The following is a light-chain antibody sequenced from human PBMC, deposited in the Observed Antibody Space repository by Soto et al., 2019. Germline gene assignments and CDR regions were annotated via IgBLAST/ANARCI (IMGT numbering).Light chain of an antibody. V-gene: IGKV1-5*03. J-gene: IGKJ1*01. CDR3: QHYNSYSEA. CDR1: QSISSY. CDR2: KAS. Sequence: MQMTQPPPSLSASVGDRVTITCRASQSISSYLTWYQQKPGKAPKLLIYKASTLKSGVPSRFSGSGSGTEFTLTISSLQPDDFATYYCQHYNSYSEAFGQGTKVDIK.